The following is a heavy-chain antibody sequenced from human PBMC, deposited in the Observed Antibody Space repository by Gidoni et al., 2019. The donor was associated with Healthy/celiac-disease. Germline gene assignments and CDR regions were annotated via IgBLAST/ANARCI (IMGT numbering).Heavy chain of an antibody. CDR2: ISWNSGSI. CDR3: AKDIISSWYSTYNWFDP. V-gene: IGHV3-9*01. CDR1: GFTFDDYA. J-gene: IGHJ5*02. D-gene: IGHD6-13*01. Sequence: EVQLVESGGGLVQPGRSLRLSCAASGFTFDDYAMHWVRQAPGKGLEWVSGISWNSGSIGYADSVKGRFTISRDNAKNSLYLQMNSLRAEDTALYYCAKDIISSWYSTYNWFDPWGQGTLVTVSS.